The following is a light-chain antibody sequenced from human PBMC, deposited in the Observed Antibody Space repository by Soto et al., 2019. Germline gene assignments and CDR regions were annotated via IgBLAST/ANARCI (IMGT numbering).Light chain of an antibody. CDR3: SSYTSSSRIV. Sequence: QSALTQPASVSGSPGQSITLSCTGTTTDVGGYIYVSWYQQHPGKAPKLLIYEVTNRPSGVSDRFSGSRSGNTASLTISGLQTEDEADYYCSSYTSSSRIVFGGGTQVTVL. V-gene: IGLV2-14*01. J-gene: IGLJ2*01. CDR2: EVT. CDR1: TTDVGGYIY.